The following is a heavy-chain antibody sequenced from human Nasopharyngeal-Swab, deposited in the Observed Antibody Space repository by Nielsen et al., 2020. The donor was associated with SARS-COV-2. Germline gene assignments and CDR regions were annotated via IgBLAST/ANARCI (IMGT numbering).Heavy chain of an antibody. CDR3: AIMKVGSTLVGMDV. V-gene: IGHV4-59*01. J-gene: IGHJ6*02. Sequence: GSLRLSCTVSGGSINSLYWNWIRQPPGKGLEWIGSIYYTGDTNYNPSLKSRVTISVDTSKNQFSLKLKSVTAADTAVYYCAIMKVGSTLVGMDVWGQGSTVTVSS. D-gene: IGHD5/OR15-5a*01. CDR2: IYYTGDT. CDR1: GGSINSLY.